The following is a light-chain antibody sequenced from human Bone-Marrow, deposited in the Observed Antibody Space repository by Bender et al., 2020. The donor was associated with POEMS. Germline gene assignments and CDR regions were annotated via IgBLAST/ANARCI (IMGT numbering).Light chain of an antibody. CDR1: NSNIGTNA. V-gene: IGLV1-44*01. J-gene: IGLJ3*02. CDR2: SDN. CDR3: AAWDAGLSGGV. Sequence: QSVLTQPPSASGTPGQRVTISCSGCNSNIGTNAVNWYQQFQGTAPNLLIYSDNQRRSWVPDRFHAFKSGTSASLAISALQSEDEADYYCAAWDAGLSGGVFGGGTKLTVL.